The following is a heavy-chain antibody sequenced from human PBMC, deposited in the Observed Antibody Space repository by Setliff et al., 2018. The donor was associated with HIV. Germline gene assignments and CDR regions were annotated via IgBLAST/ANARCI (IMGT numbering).Heavy chain of an antibody. J-gene: IGHJ4*02. CDR3: AKATGSATSPRGSFDY. CDR2: ISGSGGST. D-gene: IGHD3-16*01. CDR1: GFTFSDYA. V-gene: IGHV3-23*01. Sequence: GGSLRLSCAASGFTFSDYAMNWVRQAPGKGLERVSAISGSGGSTYYADPVQGRFTISRDNSKNTLYLQMNSLRAEDTAVYYCAKATGSATSPRGSFDYLGRGTLVTVSS.